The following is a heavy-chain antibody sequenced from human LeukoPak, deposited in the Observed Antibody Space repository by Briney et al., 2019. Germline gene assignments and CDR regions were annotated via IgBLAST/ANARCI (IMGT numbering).Heavy chain of an antibody. CDR2: ISSSSSYI. CDR1: GFTFSSYS. Sequence: GGPLRLSCAASGFTFSSYSMNWVRQAPGKGLEWVSSISSSSSYIYYADSVKGRFTISRDNAKNSLYLQMNSLRAEDTAVYYCARDSGSYSGFAFDIWGQGTMVTVSS. V-gene: IGHV3-21*01. J-gene: IGHJ3*02. D-gene: IGHD1-26*01. CDR3: ARDSGSYSGFAFDI.